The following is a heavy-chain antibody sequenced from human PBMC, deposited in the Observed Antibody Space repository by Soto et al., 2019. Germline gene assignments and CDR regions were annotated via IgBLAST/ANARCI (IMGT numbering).Heavy chain of an antibody. Sequence: ASVKVSCKASGYTFTGYYMHWVRQAPGQGLEWMGWINPNSGGTNYAQKFQGRVTMTMGTSISTADMELSRLRSDDTAVYYCARVQIGDFWSGYSDYYYYGMDVWGQGTTVTVSS. J-gene: IGHJ6*02. CDR1: GYTFTGYY. V-gene: IGHV1-2*02. CDR3: ARVQIGDFWSGYSDYYYYGMDV. CDR2: INPNSGGT. D-gene: IGHD3-3*01.